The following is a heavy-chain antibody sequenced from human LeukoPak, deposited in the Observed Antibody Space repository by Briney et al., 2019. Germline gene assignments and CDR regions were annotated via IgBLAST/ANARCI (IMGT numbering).Heavy chain of an antibody. V-gene: IGHV4-39*07. CDR2: IYYSGKT. CDR1: GDSITSRNYL. J-gene: IGHJ5*02. Sequence: SETLSLTCTVSGDSITSRNYLWGWIRQPPGKGLEYIASIYYSGKTYHNPSLRSRVTMSIDSSENQFSLKLSSVTAADTAVYYCARGVVATISAWFDPWGQGTLVTVSS. CDR3: ARGVVATISAWFDP. D-gene: IGHD5-12*01.